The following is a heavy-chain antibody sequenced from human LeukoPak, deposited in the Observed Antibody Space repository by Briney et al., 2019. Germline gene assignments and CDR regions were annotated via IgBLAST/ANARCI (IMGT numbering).Heavy chain of an antibody. V-gene: IGHV3-30*18. Sequence: GGSLRLSCAASGFTFSSYGMHWVRQAPGKGLEWVAVISYDGSNKYHADSVKGRFTISRDNSKNTLYLQMNSLRAEDTAVYYCAKDWKAYCGGDCYLQYFDYWGQGTLVTVSS. CDR3: AKDWKAYCGGDCYLQYFDY. CDR1: GFTFSSYG. CDR2: ISYDGSNK. D-gene: IGHD2-21*02. J-gene: IGHJ4*02.